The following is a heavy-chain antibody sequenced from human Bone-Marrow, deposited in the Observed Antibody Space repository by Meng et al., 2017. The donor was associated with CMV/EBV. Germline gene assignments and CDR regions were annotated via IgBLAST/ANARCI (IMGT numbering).Heavy chain of an antibody. CDR3: ASLGYSSGWPPGY. CDR1: GYTFSSYG. V-gene: IGHV1-18*01. Sequence: ASVKVSCKASGYTFSSYGFSWVRQAPGQGLEWMGWISTSNGNTIYAQKIQDRVTMTRETSTSTVYMELRSLRSDDTAVYYCASLGYSSGWPPGYWGQGTLVTVSS. D-gene: IGHD6-19*01. J-gene: IGHJ4*02. CDR2: ISTSNGNT.